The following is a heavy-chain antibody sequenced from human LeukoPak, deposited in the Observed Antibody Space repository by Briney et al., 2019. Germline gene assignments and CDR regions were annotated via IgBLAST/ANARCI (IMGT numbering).Heavy chain of an antibody. V-gene: IGHV4-34*01. Sequence: SETLSLTCAVYGGSFSGYYWSWIRQPPGKGLEWIGEINHSGSTNYNPSLKSRVTISVDTSKNQFSQKLSSVTAADTAVYYCARVNYYGSGSYYLYYHYYGMDVWGQGTTVTVSS. CDR2: INHSGST. CDR3: ARVNYYGSGSYYLYYHYYGMDV. D-gene: IGHD3-10*01. CDR1: GGSFSGYY. J-gene: IGHJ6*02.